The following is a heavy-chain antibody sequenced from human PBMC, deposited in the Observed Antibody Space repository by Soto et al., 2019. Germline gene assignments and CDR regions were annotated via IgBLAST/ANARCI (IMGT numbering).Heavy chain of an antibody. CDR2: VYYRGRS. D-gene: IGHD4-17*01. J-gene: IGHJ4*02. Sequence: SETLSLTCTVSGGSVTNSSYYWGWIRQSPGKGPEWIGSVYYRGRSYSKSSVKSRVTISVDTSKNRFSLSLNSVTASDTAVYFCVSQRTTVPTQAYFDYWGPGALVTVSS. CDR3: VSQRTTVPTQAYFDY. CDR1: GGSVTNSSYY. V-gene: IGHV4-39*01.